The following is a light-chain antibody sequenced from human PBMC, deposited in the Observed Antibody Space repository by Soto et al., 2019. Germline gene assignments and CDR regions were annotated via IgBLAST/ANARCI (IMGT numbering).Light chain of an antibody. V-gene: IGKV1-17*01. CDR3: LQHNDSPPT. J-gene: IGKJ1*01. CDR2: AAS. Sequence: DIQMTQSPSSLSASVGDRVTITCRASQDIRNALGCYQQHPAKAPKRLIYAASSLPSGLQSRFSGSGSGTEFTITSSILPPEDYATYYCLQHNDSPPTFGQGTKVEI. CDR1: QDIRNA.